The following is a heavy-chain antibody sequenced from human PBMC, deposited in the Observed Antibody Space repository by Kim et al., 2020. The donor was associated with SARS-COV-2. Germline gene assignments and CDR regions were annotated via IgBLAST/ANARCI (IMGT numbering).Heavy chain of an antibody. CDR3: ARGSSSSRPNFDY. V-gene: IGHV4-59*13. Sequence: SETLSLTCTVSGGSISSYFWSWIRQPPGKGLEWIGYIYYSGSTNYNPSLKSRVTISLDTSKNQFSLNLSSVTAADTAVYYCARGSSSSRPNFDYWGQGTLVTVSS. J-gene: IGHJ4*02. CDR1: GGSISSYF. CDR2: IYYSGST. D-gene: IGHD6-13*01.